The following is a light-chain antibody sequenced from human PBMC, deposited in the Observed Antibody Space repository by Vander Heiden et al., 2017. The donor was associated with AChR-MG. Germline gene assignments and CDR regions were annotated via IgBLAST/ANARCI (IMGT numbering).Light chain of an antibody. V-gene: IGLV2-11*01. J-gene: IGLJ1*01. CDR3: CSYAGSYAYV. CDR1: SSDVGGYNY. Sequence: QSALTQPRPVSGSPGQSVPILCTGTSSDVGGYNYVSWYQQHPGKAPKLMIYDVSKRPSGVPDRFSGSKSGNTASLTISGLQAEDEADYYCCSYAGSYAYVFGTGTKVTVL. CDR2: DVS.